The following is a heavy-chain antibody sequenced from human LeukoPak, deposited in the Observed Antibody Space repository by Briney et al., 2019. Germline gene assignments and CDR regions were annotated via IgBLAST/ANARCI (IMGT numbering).Heavy chain of an antibody. CDR3: ARQGHEPLLNSNWFDP. CDR1: GGSFSGYY. Sequence: SETLSLTCAVYGGSFSGYYWSWIRQPPGKGLEWIGEINHSGSTNYNPSLRSRVTISVDTSKNQFSLKLSSVTAADTAVYYCARQGHEPLLNSNWFDPWGQGTLVTVSS. V-gene: IGHV4-34*01. J-gene: IGHJ5*02. D-gene: IGHD2-15*01. CDR2: INHSGST.